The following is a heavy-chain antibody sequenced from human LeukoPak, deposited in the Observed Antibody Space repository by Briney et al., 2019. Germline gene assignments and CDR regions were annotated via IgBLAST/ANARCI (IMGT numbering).Heavy chain of an antibody. CDR1: GFTFSSCD. Sequence: GGSLRLSCAASGFTFSSCDLHWVRQTAGEGLEWVAGIDTAGVTYYPDSVKGRFTISRDNGKNSLYLQMNSLRHADTAVYYCARAEGDYWGQGTLVTVSS. J-gene: IGHJ4*02. V-gene: IGHV3-13*01. CDR3: ARAEGDY. CDR2: IDTAGVT.